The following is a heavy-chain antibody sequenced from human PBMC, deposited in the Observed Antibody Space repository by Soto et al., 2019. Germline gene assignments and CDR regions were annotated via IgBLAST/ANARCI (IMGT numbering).Heavy chain of an antibody. CDR1: GGSISSYY. CDR3: ARHDYGDYELGY. CDR2: IYYSGST. D-gene: IGHD4-17*01. Sequence: ETLSLTCTVSGGSISSYYWSWIRQPPGKGLEWIGYIYYSGSTNYNPSLKSRVTISVDTSKNQFSLKLSSVTAADTAVYYCARHDYGDYELGYWGQGTLVTVSS. V-gene: IGHV4-59*08. J-gene: IGHJ4*02.